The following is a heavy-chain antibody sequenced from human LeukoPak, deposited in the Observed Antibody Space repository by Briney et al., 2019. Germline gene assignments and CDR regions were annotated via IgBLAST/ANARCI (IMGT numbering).Heavy chain of an antibody. CDR2: IYPGDSDT. J-gene: IGHJ6*03. D-gene: IGHD5-18*01. Sequence: GESLKISCKGSGYSFIYNWIGWVRQMPGKGLEWMGSIYPGDSDTRYSPSFQGQVTISADKSISTAYLQWSSLKAADTAMYYCAIGQTAMGHPYYYYYVDFWGKGTTVTVSS. V-gene: IGHV5-51*01. CDR1: GYSFIYNW. CDR3: AIGQTAMGHPYYYYYVDF.